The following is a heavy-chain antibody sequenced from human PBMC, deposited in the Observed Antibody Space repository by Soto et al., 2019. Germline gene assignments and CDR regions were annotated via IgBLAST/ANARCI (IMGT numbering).Heavy chain of an antibody. CDR3: ARDIILKGNSGVYYYYGMDV. V-gene: IGHV1-2*04. J-gene: IGHJ6*02. Sequence: ASVKASCKASGYAFTGYYLHWVRQAPGKGLEWLGWIKPNSGGTNYAQKFQGWVTMTRDTSISTAYMELSRLRSDDTAVYYCARDIILKGNSGVYYYYGMDVWGQGTTVTVSS. CDR1: GYAFTGYY. D-gene: IGHD3-3*01. CDR2: IKPNSGGT.